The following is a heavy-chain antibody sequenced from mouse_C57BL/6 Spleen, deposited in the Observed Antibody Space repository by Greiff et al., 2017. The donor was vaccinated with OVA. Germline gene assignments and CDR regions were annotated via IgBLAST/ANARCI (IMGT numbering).Heavy chain of an antibody. CDR3: AATDYSNWTYPMDY. D-gene: IGHD2-5*01. V-gene: IGHV1-82*01. J-gene: IGHJ4*01. Sequence: QVQLQQSGPELVKPGASVKISCKASGYAFSSSWMNWVKQRPGKGLEWIGRIYPGDGDTNYNGKFKGKATLTADKSSSTAYMQLSSLTSEDSAVYFCAATDYSNWTYPMDYWGQGTSVTVSS. CDR2: IYPGDGDT. CDR1: GYAFSSSW.